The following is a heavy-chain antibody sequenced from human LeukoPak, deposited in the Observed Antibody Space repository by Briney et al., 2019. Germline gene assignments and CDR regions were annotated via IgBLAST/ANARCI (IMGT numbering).Heavy chain of an antibody. J-gene: IGHJ3*02. V-gene: IGHV3-21*01. CDR3: AISYYYDSSGSDAFDI. CDR1: GFTFSSYS. Sequence: GGSLRLSCAASGFTFSSYSMNWVRQAPGKGLEWVSSISSSSSYIYYADSVKGRFTISRDNSKNTLYLQMNSLRAEDTAVYYCAISYYYDSSGSDAFDIWGQGTMVTVSS. CDR2: ISSSSSYI. D-gene: IGHD3-22*01.